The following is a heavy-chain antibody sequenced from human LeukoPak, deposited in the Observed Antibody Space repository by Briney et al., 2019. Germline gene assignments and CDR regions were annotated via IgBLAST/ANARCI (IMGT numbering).Heavy chain of an antibody. CDR2: MKQDGREK. Sequence: PGGSLRLSCVGSGFTFSSYWMSWVRQVPGKGLEWVANMKQDGREKNYVDSVKGRFTISRDNAKNSVYLQMNSLRVEDTAVYYCAKEFRGSGGWTPFGLWGQGTPVTASS. CDR3: AKEFRGSGGWTPFGL. D-gene: IGHD6-19*01. CDR1: GFTFSSYW. V-gene: IGHV3-7*03. J-gene: IGHJ4*02.